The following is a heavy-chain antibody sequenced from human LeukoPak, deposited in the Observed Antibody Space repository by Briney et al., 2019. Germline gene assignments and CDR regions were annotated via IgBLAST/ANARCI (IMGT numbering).Heavy chain of an antibody. V-gene: IGHV3-74*01. CDR1: GFTFSGYW. Sequence: PGGSLRVSCAASGFTFSGYWMHWVRQPPGKGLVWVSRITGDGSSTTYADSVKGRFTISRDNAKNTLYLQMISLRAEDTAVYYCARDTGWYFDLWGSGTLVSVSS. CDR2: ITGDGSST. J-gene: IGHJ2*01. D-gene: IGHD4-17*01. CDR3: ARDTGWYFDL.